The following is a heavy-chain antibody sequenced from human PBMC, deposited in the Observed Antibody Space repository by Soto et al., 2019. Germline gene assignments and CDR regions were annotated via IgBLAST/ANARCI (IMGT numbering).Heavy chain of an antibody. Sequence: VSLRLSCVASGFTFSSYAMSWVRQVPGKGLEWVSTISDAAGSAYYVDSVKGRFTISRDNSKKTLYLQMNSLRAEDSAVYYCARPYGGKIGDAPDLWGPGTMVTVSS. V-gene: IGHV3-23*01. CDR3: ARPYGGKIGDAPDL. D-gene: IGHD4-17*01. CDR1: GFTFSSYA. CDR2: ISDAAGSA. J-gene: IGHJ3*01.